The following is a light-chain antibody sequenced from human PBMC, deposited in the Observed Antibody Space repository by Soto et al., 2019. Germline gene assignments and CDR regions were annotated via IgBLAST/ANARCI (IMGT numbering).Light chain of an antibody. V-gene: IGKV3-15*01. CDR1: QSVGSN. CDR3: QQSNNWPKT. CDR2: DAS. J-gene: IGKJ1*01. Sequence: EIVMTQSPDTLSVSPGETATLSCRASQSVGSNLAWYQQKPGQAPRLLISDASTRAAGLPVRFSGSGSGTEFTLTISSLQSEDFAVYYCQQSNNWPKTFGQGTKVEIK.